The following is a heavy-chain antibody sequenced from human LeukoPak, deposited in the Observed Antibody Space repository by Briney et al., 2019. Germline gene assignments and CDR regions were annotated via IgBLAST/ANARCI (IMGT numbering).Heavy chain of an antibody. J-gene: IGHJ4*02. CDR3: GRGNYYGSGTTHDY. V-gene: IGHV1-2*02. CDR2: IYPNSGSP. Sequence: ASVKLSCKASGYTFTHYYIHWVRQAPGQGLGWMRWIYPNSGSPQYAQKFQGRITMTSDTSINTAYMELSRLTSDDPAVYYCGRGNYYGSGTTHDYWGQGALVTVSS. D-gene: IGHD3-10*01. CDR1: GYTFTHYY.